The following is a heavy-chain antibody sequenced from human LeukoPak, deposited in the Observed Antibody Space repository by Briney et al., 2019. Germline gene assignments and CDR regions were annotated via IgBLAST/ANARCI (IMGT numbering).Heavy chain of an antibody. Sequence: PGRSLRLSCAASGFTFSSYAMHWVRQAPGKGLEWVAVISYDGSNKYYADSVKGRFTISRDNSKNTLYLQMNSLRAEDTAVYYCATGNSGYDHLRFDPWGQGTLVTVSS. CDR1: GFTFSSYA. V-gene: IGHV3-30-3*01. CDR2: ISYDGSNK. CDR3: ATGNSGYDHLRFDP. J-gene: IGHJ5*02. D-gene: IGHD5-12*01.